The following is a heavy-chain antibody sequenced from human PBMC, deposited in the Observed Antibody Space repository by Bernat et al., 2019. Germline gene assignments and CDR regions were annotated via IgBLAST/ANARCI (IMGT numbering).Heavy chain of an antibody. CDR2: ISGSSSTI. Sequence: EVQLVESGGGLVQPGGSLRLSCAASGFTFRSYSMNWVRQAPGKGLEWVSYISGSSSTIYYADSVKGGFTISRENAKNSLYLQMNSLRAGDTAVYYCARERRIAVAGYGMDVWGQGTTVTVSS. CDR1: GFTFRSYS. D-gene: IGHD6-19*01. J-gene: IGHJ6*02. V-gene: IGHV3-48*01. CDR3: ARERRIAVAGYGMDV.